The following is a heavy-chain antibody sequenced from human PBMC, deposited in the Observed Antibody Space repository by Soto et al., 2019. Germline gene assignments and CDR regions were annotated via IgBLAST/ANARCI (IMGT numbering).Heavy chain of an antibody. CDR2: ISSSGSRI. CDR3: APAGPGDV. Sequence: QVRLVESGGGLVQPGGSLRLSCVASGFTFSDYHMNWIRQAPGKGLECVSYISSSGSRIYYADSVKGRVAISRDNAKNSLFLQMNILIVEDTAVYYCAPAGPGDVWGQGTTVTVSS. CDR1: GFTFSDYH. V-gene: IGHV3-11*01. J-gene: IGHJ6*02.